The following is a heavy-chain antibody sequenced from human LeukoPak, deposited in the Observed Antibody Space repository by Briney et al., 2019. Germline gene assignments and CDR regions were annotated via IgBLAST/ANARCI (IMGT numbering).Heavy chain of an antibody. J-gene: IGHJ4*02. V-gene: IGHV1-18*01. CDR3: CRELSSGVRGVIVY. D-gene: IGHD3-10*01. CDR1: GYAFTING. Sequence: ASVNLSLKCSGYAFTINGISWVWHPPGQGLELMGLISTYNGSTNYAQTLHGRVTMTTDTSTSKAYMQMMSPRSDDAAVSYCCRELSSGVRGVIVYGGKGPPVTVSP. CDR2: ISTYNGST.